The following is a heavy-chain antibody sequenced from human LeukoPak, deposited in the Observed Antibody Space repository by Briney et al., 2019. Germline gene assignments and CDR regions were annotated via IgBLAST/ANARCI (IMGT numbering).Heavy chain of an antibody. J-gene: IGHJ4*02. CDR3: AKDPSSSTIFDY. D-gene: IGHD2-2*01. V-gene: IGHV3-23*01. Sequence: GGSLRLSCAASGFTFSSYAMSWVRQAPGKRLEWVSAISGSGGSTYYADSVKGRFTISRDNSKNTLYLQMNSLRAEDTAVYYCAKDPSSSTIFDYWGQGTLVTVSS. CDR2: ISGSGGST. CDR1: GFTFSSYA.